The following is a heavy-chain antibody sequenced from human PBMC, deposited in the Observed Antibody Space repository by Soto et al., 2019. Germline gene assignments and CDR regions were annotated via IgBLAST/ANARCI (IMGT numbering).Heavy chain of an antibody. CDR2: IWYDGSNK. Sequence: QVQLVESGGGVVQPGRSLRLSCAASGFTFSSYGMHWVRQAPGKGLEWVAVIWYDGSNKYYADSVKGRFTISRDNSKNTLYLQMNSLRAEDTAVYYCERDRSGRQTVTNYFDYWGQGTLVTVSS. D-gene: IGHD4-17*01. CDR1: GFTFSSYG. V-gene: IGHV3-33*01. J-gene: IGHJ4*02. CDR3: ERDRSGRQTVTNYFDY.